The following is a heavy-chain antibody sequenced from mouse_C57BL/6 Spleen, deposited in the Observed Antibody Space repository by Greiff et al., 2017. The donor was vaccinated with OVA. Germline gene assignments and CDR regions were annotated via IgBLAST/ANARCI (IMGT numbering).Heavy chain of an antibody. V-gene: IGHV1-64*01. CDR3: AIFLRCAMDY. CDR1: GYTFTSYW. Sequence: VQLQQPGAELVKPGASVKLSCKASGYTFTSYWMHWVKQRPGQGLEWIGMIHPNSGSTNYNEKFKSKATLTVDKSSSTAYMHLSSLTSADAAFFYCAIFLRCAMDYWGPGTSVTVSS. CDR2: IHPNSGST. D-gene: IGHD1-1*01. J-gene: IGHJ4*01.